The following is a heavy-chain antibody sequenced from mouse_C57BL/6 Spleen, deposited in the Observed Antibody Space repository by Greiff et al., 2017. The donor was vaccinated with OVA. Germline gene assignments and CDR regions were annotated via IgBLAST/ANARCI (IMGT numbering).Heavy chain of an antibody. Sequence: QVQLKESGAELVKPGASVKISCKASGYAFSSYWMNWVKQRPGKGLEWIGQIYPGDGDTNYNGKFKGKATLTADKSSSTAYMQLSSLTSEDSAVYFCARRGQLRPYYFDYWGQGTTLTVSS. J-gene: IGHJ2*01. V-gene: IGHV1-80*01. CDR2: IYPGDGDT. CDR1: GYAFSSYW. D-gene: IGHD3-2*02. CDR3: ARRGQLRPYYFDY.